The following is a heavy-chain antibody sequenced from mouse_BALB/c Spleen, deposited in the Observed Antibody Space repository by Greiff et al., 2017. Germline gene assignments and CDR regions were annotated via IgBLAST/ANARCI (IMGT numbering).Heavy chain of an antibody. CDR3: ARNYYGSSYWYFDV. CDR2: INSNGGST. Sequence: EVQLQESGGGLVQPGGSLKLSCAASGFTFSSYGMSWVRQTPDKRLELVATINSNGGSTYYPDSVKGRFTISRDNAKNTLYLQMSSLKSEDTAMYYCARNYYGSSYWYFDVWGAGTTVTVSA. CDR1: GFTFSSYG. V-gene: IGHV5-6-3*01. J-gene: IGHJ1*01. D-gene: IGHD1-1*01.